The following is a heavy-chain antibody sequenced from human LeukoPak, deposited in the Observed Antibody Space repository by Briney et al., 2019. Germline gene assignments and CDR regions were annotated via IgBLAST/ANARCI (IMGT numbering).Heavy chain of an antibody. Sequence: GGSLRLSCAASGFTVSSNYMGCVRQAPGKGLEWVSVIYSGGSTYYADPVKGRSTTSRDSSKNTLYLQMNSLKAEDTGVYYCARGGDGSNSYPFDYWGQGALVTVSS. CDR2: IYSGGST. J-gene: IGHJ4*02. CDR1: GFTVSSNY. D-gene: IGHD5-24*01. V-gene: IGHV3-53*01. CDR3: ARGGDGSNSYPFDY.